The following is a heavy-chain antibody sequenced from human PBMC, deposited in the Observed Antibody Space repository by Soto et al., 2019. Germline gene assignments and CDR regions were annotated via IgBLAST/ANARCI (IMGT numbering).Heavy chain of an antibody. Sequence: GRSLRLSCAASGFTFSNAWMSWVRQAPGKGLEWVGRIKSKTDGGTTDYAAPVKGRFTISRDDSKNTLYLQMNSLKTEDTAVYYCTTGRDSSGYYYYYYYYGMDVWGQGTTVTVSS. CDR3: TTGRDSSGYYYYYYYYGMDV. CDR2: IKSKTDGGTT. CDR1: GFTFSNAW. V-gene: IGHV3-15*01. D-gene: IGHD3-22*01. J-gene: IGHJ6*02.